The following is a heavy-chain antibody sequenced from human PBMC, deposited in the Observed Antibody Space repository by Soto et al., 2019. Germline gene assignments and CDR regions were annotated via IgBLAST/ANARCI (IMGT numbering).Heavy chain of an antibody. Sequence: SETLSLTCTVSGGSISSGGYYWSWIRQHPGKGLEWIGYIYYSGSTYYNPSLKSRVTISVDTSKNQFSLKLSSVTAADTAVYYCARVSGVVVAATFDYWGQGTLVTVSS. CDR3: ARVSGVVVAATFDY. V-gene: IGHV4-31*03. J-gene: IGHJ4*02. CDR1: GGSISSGGYY. D-gene: IGHD2-15*01. CDR2: IYYSGST.